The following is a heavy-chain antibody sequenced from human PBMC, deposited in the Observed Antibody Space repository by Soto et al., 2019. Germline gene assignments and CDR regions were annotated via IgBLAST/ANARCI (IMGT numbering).Heavy chain of an antibody. J-gene: IGHJ4*02. Sequence: PGVSLRLSCAASGFTFNIYGMHWVRQAPDKGLEWVALISYDGSNQYYADSVKGRFTISRDNSKNTLFLQMNSLRADDTAVYYCAKDQASGQGSFDSWGQGTLVTVSS. CDR3: AKDQASGQGSFDS. CDR2: ISYDGSNQ. V-gene: IGHV3-30*18. CDR1: GFTFNIYG.